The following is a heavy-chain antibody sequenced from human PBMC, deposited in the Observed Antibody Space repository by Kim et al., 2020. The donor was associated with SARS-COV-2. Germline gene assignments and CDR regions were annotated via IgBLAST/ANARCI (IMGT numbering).Heavy chain of an antibody. CDR2: ISSSGSTI. V-gene: IGHV3-48*03. D-gene: IGHD5-12*01. CDR3: ARGGLRRDGYNFRRTQIDY. J-gene: IGHJ4*02. CDR1: GFTFSSYE. Sequence: GGYLRLSCAASGFTFSSYEMNWVRQAPGKGLEWVSYISSSGSTISYADSVKGRFTISRDNAKNSLYLQMNSLRAEDTAVYYCARGGLRRDGYNFRRTQIDYWGQGTLVTVSS.